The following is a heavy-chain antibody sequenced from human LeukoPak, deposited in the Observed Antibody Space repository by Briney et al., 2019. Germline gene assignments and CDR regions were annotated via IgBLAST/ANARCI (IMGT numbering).Heavy chain of an antibody. V-gene: IGHV1-18*01. Sequence: ASVKVSCKTSGYTFTTYGVSWVRQPPGQGVEWMGWVSGYTGNTNNPDRFHGRVTTTTDPSTSTVYMELTSLRSDDTAVYYCARGEVSASLYYFDFWGQGTLVTVS. CDR2: VSGYTGNT. D-gene: IGHD2-2*01. CDR1: GYTFTTYG. CDR3: ARGEVSASLYYFDF. J-gene: IGHJ4*02.